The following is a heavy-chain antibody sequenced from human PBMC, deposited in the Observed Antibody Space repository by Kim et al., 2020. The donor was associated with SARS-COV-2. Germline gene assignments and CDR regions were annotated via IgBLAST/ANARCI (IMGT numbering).Heavy chain of an antibody. CDR1: GYTFTSYA. CDR3: ARATSVRITFIPSKGGAFDI. V-gene: IGHV1-3*01. CDR2: INAGNGNT. D-gene: IGHD3-10*01. J-gene: IGHJ3*02. Sequence: ASVKVSCKASGYTFTSYAMHWVRQAPGQRLEWMGWINAGNGNTKYSQKFQGRVTITRDTSASTAYMELSSLRSEDTAVYYCARATSVRITFIPSKGGAFDIWGQGTMVTISS.